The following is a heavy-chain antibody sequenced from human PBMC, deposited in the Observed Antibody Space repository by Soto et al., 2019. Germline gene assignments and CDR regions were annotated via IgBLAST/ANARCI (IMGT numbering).Heavy chain of an antibody. Sequence: EVQLVESGGGLVKPGGSLRLSCAASGFTSSNAWMNWVRQAPGKGLEWVGRIKSKPDGGTIDYTTPVKGRFTISRDDSKNTLYLQMNSLKTDDTAVYYCTTDSQSAFGNYYGYFDYWGQGALVTVSS. CDR1: GFTSSNAW. J-gene: IGHJ4*02. CDR2: IKSKPDGGTI. CDR3: TTDSQSAFGNYYGYFDY. D-gene: IGHD1-26*01. V-gene: IGHV3-15*01.